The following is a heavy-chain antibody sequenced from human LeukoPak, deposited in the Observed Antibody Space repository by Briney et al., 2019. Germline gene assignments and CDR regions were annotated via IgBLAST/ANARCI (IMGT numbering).Heavy chain of an antibody. CDR1: GGSFSGYY. J-gene: IGHJ6*03. D-gene: IGHD1-26*01. V-gene: IGHV4-34*01. Sequence: SETLSLTCAVYGGSFSGYYWSWIRQPPGKGLEWIGEINHAGSTNYNPSLKSRVTMSVDTSKNQFSPKLSSVTAADTAVYYCARDLGGGSFHYYYYYMDVWGKGTTVTVSS. CDR3: ARDLGGGSFHYYYYYMDV. CDR2: INHAGST.